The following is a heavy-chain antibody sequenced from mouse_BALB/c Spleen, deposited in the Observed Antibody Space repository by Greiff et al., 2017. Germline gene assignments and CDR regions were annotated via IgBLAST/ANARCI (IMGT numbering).Heavy chain of an antibody. CDR3: ARLGYGYDVEY. CDR1: GYTFTSYT. D-gene: IGHD2-14*01. V-gene: IGHV1-4*01. CDR2: INPSSGYT. J-gene: IGHJ2*02. Sequence: QVQLQQSGAELVRPGASVKMSCKASGYTFTSYTMHWVKQRPGQGLEWIGYINPSSGYTNYNQKFKDKVTFTGDKSTNTAYMQLSSLTSEDSAVYYCARLGYGYDVEYWGQGTSLTVSS.